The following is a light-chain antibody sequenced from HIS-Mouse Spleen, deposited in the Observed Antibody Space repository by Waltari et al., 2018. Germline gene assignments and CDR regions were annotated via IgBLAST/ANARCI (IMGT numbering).Light chain of an antibody. V-gene: IGLV2-23*01. CDR3: CSYAGSSTYV. Sequence: QSALTQPASVSGSPGQSITISCPGTSSDVGSYNLGTWYQQHPGKAPKLMIYEGSKRPSGVSNRFSGSKSGNTASLTISGLQAEDEADYYCCSYAGSSTYVFGTGTKVTVL. CDR1: SSDVGSYNL. J-gene: IGLJ1*01. CDR2: EGS.